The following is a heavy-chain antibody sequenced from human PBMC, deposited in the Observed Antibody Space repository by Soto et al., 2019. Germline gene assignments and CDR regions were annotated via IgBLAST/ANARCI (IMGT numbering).Heavy chain of an antibody. D-gene: IGHD3-3*01. CDR1: GFNFGDYA. J-gene: IGHJ4*02. Sequence: PVGSLRLSCTASGFNFGDYAMRWVRQAPGKGLEWVGFIRSKAYGGTTEYAASVKGRFTISRDDSKSIAYLQMNSLKTEDTAVYYCTRAFWSGYYPFDYWGQGTLVNVSP. CDR3: TRAFWSGYYPFDY. V-gene: IGHV3-49*04. CDR2: IRSKAYGGTT.